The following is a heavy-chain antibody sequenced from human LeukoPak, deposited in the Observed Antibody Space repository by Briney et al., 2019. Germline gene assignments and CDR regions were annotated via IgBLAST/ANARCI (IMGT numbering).Heavy chain of an antibody. CDR1: GYTFTSYG. CDR2: ISAYNGNT. Sequence: GASVKVSFKASGYTFTSYGISWVRQAPRQGLEWMGWISAYNGNTNYAQKLQGGVTMTTDTSTSTAYMELRSLRSDDTAVYYCARDPSSGDSSGYYPSSYGMDVWGQGTTVTVSS. D-gene: IGHD3-22*01. J-gene: IGHJ6*02. CDR3: ARDPSSGDSSGYYPSSYGMDV. V-gene: IGHV1-18*01.